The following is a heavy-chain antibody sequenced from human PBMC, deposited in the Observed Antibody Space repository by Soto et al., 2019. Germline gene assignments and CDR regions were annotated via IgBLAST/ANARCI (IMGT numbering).Heavy chain of an antibody. CDR1: GFTFSSYG. Sequence: QVQLVESGGGVVQPGRSLRLSCAASGFTFSSYGMHWVRQAPGKGLEWVAVISYDGSNKYYADSVKGRFTISRDNSKNTLDLQMSSLRAEDTAVDYCAKDSSTIVHGWFDPWGQGTLVTVSS. J-gene: IGHJ5*02. D-gene: IGHD6-6*01. V-gene: IGHV3-30*18. CDR2: ISYDGSNK. CDR3: AKDSSTIVHGWFDP.